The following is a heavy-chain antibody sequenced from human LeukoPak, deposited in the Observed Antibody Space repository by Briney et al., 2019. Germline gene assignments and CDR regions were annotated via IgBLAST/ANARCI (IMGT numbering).Heavy chain of an antibody. J-gene: IGHJ6*02. CDR2: IWYGGSNK. Sequence: PGGSLRLSCAASGFTFSSYGMHWVRQAPGKGLEWVAVIWYGGSNKYYADSVKGRFTISRDNSKNTLYLQMNSLRAEDTAVYYCARDGGPYYYYGMDVWGQGTTVTVSS. V-gene: IGHV3-33*01. CDR3: ARDGGPYYYYGMDV. CDR1: GFTFSSYG. D-gene: IGHD4-23*01.